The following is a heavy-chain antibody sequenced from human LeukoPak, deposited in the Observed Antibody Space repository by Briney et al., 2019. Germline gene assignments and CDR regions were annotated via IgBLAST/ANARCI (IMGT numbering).Heavy chain of an antibody. J-gene: IGHJ4*02. CDR3: VRLQAMTGNFDY. Sequence: PSETLSLTCTVSGGSISSSSYYWGWIRQPPGEGLEWVTTINYSGDTYYNSSLKSRVTISVDSSRNQISLKLGSVTAADTAVYFCVRLQAMTGNFDYWGQGALVTVSS. CDR1: GGSISSSSYY. V-gene: IGHV4-39*07. CDR2: INYSGDT. D-gene: IGHD1-1*01.